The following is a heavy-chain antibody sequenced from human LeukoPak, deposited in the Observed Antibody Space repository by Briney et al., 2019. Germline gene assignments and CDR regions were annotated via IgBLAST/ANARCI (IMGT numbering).Heavy chain of an antibody. CDR1: GGSFSCYY. CDR2: INHSGST. D-gene: IGHD3-3*01. CDR3: ARGSVLKRFLAWSKTYYYYMDV. J-gene: IGHJ6*03. V-gene: IGHV4-34*01. Sequence: NPSETLSLTCAVYGGSFSCYYCSWIRQPPGKGLEWIGEINHSGSTNYNPSLKSRVTISVDTSNNQFSLKLSPVTAADTAVYYCARGSVLKRFLAWSKTYYYYMDVWGKGTTVTVSS.